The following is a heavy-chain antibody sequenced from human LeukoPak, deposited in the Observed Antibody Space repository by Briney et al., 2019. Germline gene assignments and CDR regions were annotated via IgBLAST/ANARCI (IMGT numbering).Heavy chain of an antibody. CDR1: GGFISSSSYF. CDR2: IYYSGST. D-gene: IGHD1-26*01. CDR3: ARQYQYSGGLDY. V-gene: IGHV4-39*01. J-gene: IGHJ4*02. Sequence: SETLSLTCTVSGGFISSSSYFWGWIRQPPGKGLEWIGSIYYSGSTSYNTSLKSRVTISVDTSKNQFSLKLSSVTAADTAVYYCARQYQYSGGLDYWGQGTLVTVSS.